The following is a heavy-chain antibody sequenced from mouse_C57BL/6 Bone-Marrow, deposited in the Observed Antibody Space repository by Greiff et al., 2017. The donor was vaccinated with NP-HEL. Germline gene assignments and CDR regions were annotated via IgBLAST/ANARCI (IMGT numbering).Heavy chain of an antibody. V-gene: IGHV5-12*01. CDR2: ISNGGGST. Sequence: EVHLVESGGGLVQPGGSLKLSCAASGFTFSDYYMYWVRQTPEKRLEWVAYISNGGGSTYYPDTVKGRFTISRDNAKNTLYLQMSRLKSEDTAMYYCARGITTVVVHWYFDVWGTGTTVTVSS. CDR1: GFTFSDYY. CDR3: ARGITTVVVHWYFDV. J-gene: IGHJ1*03. D-gene: IGHD1-1*01.